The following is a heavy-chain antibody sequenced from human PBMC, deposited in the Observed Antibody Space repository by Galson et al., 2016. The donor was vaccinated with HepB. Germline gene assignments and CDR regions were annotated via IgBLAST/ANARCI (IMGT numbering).Heavy chain of an antibody. CDR3: VKDVGPGGARDYEVVY. CDR1: GFTFRSHA. J-gene: IGHJ4*02. Sequence: SLRLSCAASGFTFRSHAFHWVRQAPGKELEYVAAITRDGDGTYYAGSVKDRFIISRDNSKNTLYLQMTSLGPEDTAVYYCVKDVGPGGARDYEVVYWGQGTLVTVSS. CDR2: ITRDGDGT. V-gene: IGHV3-64D*06. D-gene: IGHD4-17*01.